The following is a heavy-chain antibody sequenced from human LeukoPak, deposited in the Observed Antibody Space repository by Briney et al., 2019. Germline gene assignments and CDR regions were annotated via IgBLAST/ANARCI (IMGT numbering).Heavy chain of an antibody. J-gene: IGHJ4*02. Sequence: GASVKVSCKASGGTFSSYAISWVRQAPGQGLEWMGGIIPIFGTADYAQKFQGRVTITADESTSTAYMELSSLRSEDTAVYYCARMMVWYFDYWGQGTLVTVSS. CDR2: IIPIFGTA. CDR3: ARMMVWYFDY. D-gene: IGHD2-8*01. CDR1: GGTFSSYA. V-gene: IGHV1-69*13.